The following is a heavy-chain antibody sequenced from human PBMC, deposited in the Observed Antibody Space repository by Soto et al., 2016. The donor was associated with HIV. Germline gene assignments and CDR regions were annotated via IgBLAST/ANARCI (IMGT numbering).Heavy chain of an antibody. CDR3: ARRNYDVLTGYYDAFDI. D-gene: IGHD3-9*01. CDR2: IYHTGST. Sequence: QIQLQESGPGLVKPSGTLSLTCAVSGGSITDSHWWTWVRQPPGKGLEWIGEIYHTGSTNYKPSLKSRVTTSVDQSKNQFSLNLRSLTAADTAVYYCARRNYDVLTGYYDAFDIWGQGTRGHRLF. J-gene: IGHJ3*02. V-gene: IGHV4-4*02. CDR1: GGSITDSHW.